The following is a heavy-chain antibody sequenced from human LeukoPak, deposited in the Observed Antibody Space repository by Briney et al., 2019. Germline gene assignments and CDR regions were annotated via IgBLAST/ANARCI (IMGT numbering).Heavy chain of an antibody. Sequence: ASVKVSCKASGNTFTGYYMHWVRQAPGQELEWMGWINPNSGGTNYAQKFQGRVTMTRDTSISTAYMELSRLRSDDTAVYYCARVEYYDSSGYYFWGQGTLVTVSS. CDR2: INPNSGGT. D-gene: IGHD3-22*01. CDR3: ARVEYYDSSGYYF. CDR1: GNTFTGYY. V-gene: IGHV1-2*02. J-gene: IGHJ4*02.